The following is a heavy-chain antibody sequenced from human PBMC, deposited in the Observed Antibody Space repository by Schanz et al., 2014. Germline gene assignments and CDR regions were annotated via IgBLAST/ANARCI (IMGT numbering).Heavy chain of an antibody. CDR3: ASERGYSYGYGAFDI. J-gene: IGHJ3*02. D-gene: IGHD5-18*01. Sequence: EVRLVESGGGLVQSGGSLRLSCAASGFTFSSYWMHWVRQAPGKGLVWVSVIYSGGSTYYADSVKGRFTISRDNSKNTLYLQMNSLRAEDTALYYCASERGYSYGYGAFDIWGQGTMVTVSS. CDR2: IYSGGST. CDR1: GFTFSSYW. V-gene: IGHV3-66*01.